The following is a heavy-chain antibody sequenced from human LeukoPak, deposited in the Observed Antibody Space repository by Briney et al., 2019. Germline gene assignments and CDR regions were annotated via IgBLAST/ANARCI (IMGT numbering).Heavy chain of an antibody. D-gene: IGHD6-19*01. J-gene: IGHJ4*02. Sequence: PGGSLRLSCAASGFTFDDYAMHWVRQAPGKGLEWVSLISWDGGSTYYADSVKGRFTISRDNSKNSLYLQMNSLRAEDTALYYCAKDAYDSSGWFFPDYWGQGTLVTVSS. CDR1: GFTFDDYA. CDR3: AKDAYDSSGWFFPDY. CDR2: ISWDGGST. V-gene: IGHV3-43D*03.